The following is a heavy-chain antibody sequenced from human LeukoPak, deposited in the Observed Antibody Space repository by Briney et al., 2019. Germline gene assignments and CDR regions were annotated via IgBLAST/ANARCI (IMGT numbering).Heavy chain of an antibody. Sequence: GGSLRLSCAASGLTFSSHWMHWVRQAPGKGLVWVSRITNDGSSTTYADSVKGRFTISRDNAKNMLYLQVNSLRAEDTAVYYCAKDPADYGEHYFDYWGQGTLVTVSS. CDR2: ITNDGSST. CDR3: AKDPADYGEHYFDY. D-gene: IGHD4-17*01. V-gene: IGHV3-74*01. CDR1: GLTFSSHW. J-gene: IGHJ4*02.